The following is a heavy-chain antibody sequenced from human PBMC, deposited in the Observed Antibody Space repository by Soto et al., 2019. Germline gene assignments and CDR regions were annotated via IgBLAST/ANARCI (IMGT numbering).Heavy chain of an antibody. CDR2: ISYDGSNK. Sequence: QVQLVESGGGVVQPGRSLRLSCAASGFTFSSYGMHWVRQAPGKGLEWVAVISYDGSNKYYADSVKGRFTISRDNSKNTLYLQMNRLRAVDTAVFYCAKAKFDGGYSYGYIRGIDYWGQGTLVTVSS. D-gene: IGHD5-18*01. J-gene: IGHJ4*02. CDR1: GFTFSSYG. CDR3: AKAKFDGGYSYGYIRGIDY. V-gene: IGHV3-30*18.